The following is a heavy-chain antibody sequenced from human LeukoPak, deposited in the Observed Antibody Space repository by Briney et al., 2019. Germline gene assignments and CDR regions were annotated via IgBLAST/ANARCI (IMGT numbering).Heavy chain of an antibody. J-gene: IGHJ4*02. V-gene: IGHV3-23*01. CDR2: ISGSGGST. CDR1: GFTFSSYA. Sequence: GGSLRLSCAASGFTFSSYAMSWVRQAPGKGLEWVSAISGSGGSTYYADSVKGRFTISRDNSKNTLYLQMNSLRAEDTAVYYCAHDQSGSYLTYYFDYWGQGTLVTVSS. D-gene: IGHD1-26*01. CDR3: AHDQSGSYLTYYFDY.